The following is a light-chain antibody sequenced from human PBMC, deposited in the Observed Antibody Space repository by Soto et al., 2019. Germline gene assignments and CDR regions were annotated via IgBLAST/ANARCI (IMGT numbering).Light chain of an antibody. Sequence: EIVLTQSPATLSLSPGERATLSCRASQSVSSYLAWYQQKPGQAPRLLIYDASNRATGIPARFSGSGSGTAFPLTISSLEPEDFAVYECQQRSNWPTFGQGTKVEIK. CDR1: QSVSSY. J-gene: IGKJ1*01. CDR2: DAS. V-gene: IGKV3-11*01. CDR3: QQRSNWPT.